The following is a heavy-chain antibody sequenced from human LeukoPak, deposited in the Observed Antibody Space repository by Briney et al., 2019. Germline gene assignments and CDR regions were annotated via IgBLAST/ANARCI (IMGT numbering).Heavy chain of an antibody. CDR1: GFTVSSNY. D-gene: IGHD6-19*01. CDR2: IYSGGST. V-gene: IGHV3-53*01. J-gene: IGHJ4*02. Sequence: GGSLRLSCAASGFTVSSNYMGWVRQAPGKGLEWVSVIYSGGSTYYADSVKGRFTISRDNSKNTLYLQMNSLRAEDTAVYYCARGWYSSGWYYNYWGQGTLVTVSS. CDR3: ARGWYSSGWYYNY.